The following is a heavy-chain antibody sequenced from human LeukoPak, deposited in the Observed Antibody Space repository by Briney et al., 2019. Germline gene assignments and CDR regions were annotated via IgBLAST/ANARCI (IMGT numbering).Heavy chain of an antibody. Sequence: PSETLSLTCAVYGGSFSGHYWSWIRQPPGKGLEWIGDINHSGSTNYNPSLKSRVTISLDTSKNQFSLKLRSVTAADTGVYYCARGWGATMGYYFDYWGQGTLVTVSS. V-gene: IGHV4-34*01. CDR2: INHSGST. CDR1: GGSFSGHY. CDR3: ARGWGATMGYYFDY. J-gene: IGHJ4*02. D-gene: IGHD5-24*01.